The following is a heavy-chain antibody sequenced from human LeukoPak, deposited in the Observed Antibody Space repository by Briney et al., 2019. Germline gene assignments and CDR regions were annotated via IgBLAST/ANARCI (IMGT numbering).Heavy chain of an antibody. Sequence: PGGSLRLSCAASGFTFSSYSMNCVRQAPGKGLEWVSSISSSSSYIYCADSVKGRFTISRDNAKNSLYLQMNSLRAEDTAVYYCARGASRSQPPDYWGQGTLVTVSS. J-gene: IGHJ4*02. CDR3: ARGASRSQPPDY. D-gene: IGHD5-18*01. V-gene: IGHV3-21*01. CDR2: ISSSSSYI. CDR1: GFTFSSYS.